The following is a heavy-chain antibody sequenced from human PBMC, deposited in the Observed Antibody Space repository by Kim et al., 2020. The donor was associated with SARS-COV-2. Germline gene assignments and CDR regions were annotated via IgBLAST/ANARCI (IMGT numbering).Heavy chain of an antibody. CDR3: ARGTRPLYPTL. CDR2: TYSGGTT. D-gene: IGHD1-1*01. CDR1: GFTVSDNY. Sequence: GGSLRLSCAASGFTVSDNYFNWVRQAPGKGLEWVSVTYSGGTTSYADSVKGRFTISRDISENTLYLQMNSLRAEDTAVYYCARGTRPLYPTLWGQGTLVTVSS. V-gene: IGHV3-66*01. J-gene: IGHJ4*02.